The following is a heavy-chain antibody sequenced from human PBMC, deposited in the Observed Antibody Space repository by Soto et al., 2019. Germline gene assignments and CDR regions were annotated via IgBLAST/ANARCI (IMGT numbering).Heavy chain of an antibody. CDR3: ARSRYGSGKDY. J-gene: IGHJ4*02. CDR1: GGSVSSGSYY. CDR2: IYYSGST. Sequence: QVQLQESGPGLVKPSETLSLTCTVSGGSVSSGSYYWSWIRQPPGKGLEWIGYIYYSGSTNYNPSLKSRVTISVDTSKNQFSLKLSSVTAADTAVYYCARSRYGSGKDYWGQGTLVTVSS. D-gene: IGHD3-10*01. V-gene: IGHV4-61*01.